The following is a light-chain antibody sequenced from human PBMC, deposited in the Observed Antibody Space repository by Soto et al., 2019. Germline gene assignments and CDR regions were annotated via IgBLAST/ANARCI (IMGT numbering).Light chain of an antibody. Sequence: DIQLTQSPSFLSASVGDRVTITCRASQGISSYLAWYQQKPRKAPKLLIYAAFTLQSGVPSRFSGGGSGTEFTLTISSLQPEDFATYYCQHLNSYPITFGQGTRLEIK. CDR2: AAF. J-gene: IGKJ5*01. CDR3: QHLNSYPIT. CDR1: QGISSY. V-gene: IGKV1-9*01.